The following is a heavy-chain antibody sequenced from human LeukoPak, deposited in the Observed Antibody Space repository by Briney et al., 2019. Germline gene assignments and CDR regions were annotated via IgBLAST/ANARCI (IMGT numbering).Heavy chain of an antibody. J-gene: IGHJ4*02. V-gene: IGHV3-66*02. Sequence: GGSLRLSCAASGFTVSSNYMSWVRQAPGKGLEWVSVIYSGGSTYYADSVKGRFTISRDNSKNTLYLQMNSLRAEDTAVYYCARGYDFWSGYYGYFDYWGQGTLATVSS. CDR2: IYSGGST. CDR1: GFTVSSNY. D-gene: IGHD3-3*01. CDR3: ARGYDFWSGYYGYFDY.